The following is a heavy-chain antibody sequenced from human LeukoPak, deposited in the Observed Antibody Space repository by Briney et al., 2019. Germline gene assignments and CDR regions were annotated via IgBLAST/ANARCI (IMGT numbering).Heavy chain of an antibody. Sequence: EASVKVSCKASGYTFTSYDINWVRQATGQGLEWMGWMNPNSGNTGYAQKFQGRVTMARNTSISTAYMELSSLRSEDTAVYYCARVSIWQDAFDIWGQGTMVTVSS. V-gene: IGHV1-8*01. CDR1: GYTFTSYD. J-gene: IGHJ3*02. CDR3: ARVSIWQDAFDI. D-gene: IGHD6-6*01. CDR2: MNPNSGNT.